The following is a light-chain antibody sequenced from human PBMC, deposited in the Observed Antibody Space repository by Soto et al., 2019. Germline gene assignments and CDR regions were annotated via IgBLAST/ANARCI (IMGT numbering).Light chain of an antibody. V-gene: IGLV2-14*03. CDR2: EVS. J-gene: IGLJ1*01. Sequence: QSALTQPASVSGSPGQSITISCTGTSRDVGGYNYVSWYQLHPGEAPKLMIYEVSNRPSGVSNRFSGSKSGNTASLTISGLQAEDEADYFCSSYTYGRTLYYVFGTGTKVTVL. CDR3: SSYTYGRTLYYV. CDR1: SRDVGGYNY.